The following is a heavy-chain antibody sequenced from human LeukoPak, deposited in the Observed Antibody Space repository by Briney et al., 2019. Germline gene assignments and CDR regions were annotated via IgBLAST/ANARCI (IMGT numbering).Heavy chain of an antibody. CDR1: GDIFSSNITA. J-gene: IGHJ4*02. V-gene: IGHV6-1*01. Sequence: SQTLSLTCALSGDIFSSNITAWNWIRQSRSRGLEWLGRTYYRSKWYNDYAVSVKSRITINPDTSKNQFSLQLNSVTPEDTAVYYCARGWAFAYWGQGTLVTVSS. D-gene: IGHD6-19*01. CDR3: ARGWAFAY. CDR2: TYYRSKWYN.